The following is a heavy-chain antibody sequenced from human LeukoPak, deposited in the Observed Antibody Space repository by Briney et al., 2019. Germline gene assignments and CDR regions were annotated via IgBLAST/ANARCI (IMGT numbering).Heavy chain of an antibody. CDR2: INHSGST. CDR3: ARHTAGHYYYYYMDV. D-gene: IGHD5-18*01. CDR1: GFTFDDYG. Sequence: GSLRLSCAASGFTFDDYGMSWVRQPPGKGLEWIGEINHSGSTNYNPSLKSRVTISVDTSKNQFSLKLSSVTAADTAVYYCARHTAGHYYYYYMDVWGKGTTVTISS. J-gene: IGHJ6*03. V-gene: IGHV4-34*01.